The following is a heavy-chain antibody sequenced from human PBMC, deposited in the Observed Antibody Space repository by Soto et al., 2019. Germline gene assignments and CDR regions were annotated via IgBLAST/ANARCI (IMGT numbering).Heavy chain of an antibody. J-gene: IGHJ6*03. CDR1: GFTFDEYA. CDR3: AKDGLYCSSTSCEYYYMDV. Sequence: GGSLRLSCAASGFTFDEYAMHWVRQAPGKGLEWVSGISWNSGNIGYVGSVKGRFTISRDNAKNSLYLQMNSLRAEDTALYYCAKDGLYCSSTSCEYYYMDVWGKGTTVTVSS. D-gene: IGHD2-2*01. V-gene: IGHV3-9*01. CDR2: ISWNSGNI.